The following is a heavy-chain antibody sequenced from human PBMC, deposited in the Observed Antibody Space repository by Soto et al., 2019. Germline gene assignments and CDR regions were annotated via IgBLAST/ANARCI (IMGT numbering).Heavy chain of an antibody. Sequence: SGESLKISCQGSGYTFNSFWIGWVRQMPGEGLEWMGLMFPWTSDTRYSPSFQGHVSISVDRSTGTGYLQWNRLKASDTAMYYCVTTRDGTTFFPHWGQGTPVTVSS. J-gene: IGHJ4*02. CDR3: VTTRDGTTFFPH. V-gene: IGHV5-51*01. CDR1: GYTFNSFW. D-gene: IGHD1-7*01. CDR2: MFPWTSDT.